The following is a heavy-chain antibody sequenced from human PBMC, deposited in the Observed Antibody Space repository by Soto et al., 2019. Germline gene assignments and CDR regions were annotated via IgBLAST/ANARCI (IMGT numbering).Heavy chain of an antibody. J-gene: IGHJ4*02. CDR3: ARRPGSGILTMTPFDY. Sequence: PGGSLKISCKGPGYSFTSYWISWVRQMPGKGLEWMGRIDPSDSYTNYSPSFQGHVTISADKSISTAYLQWSSLKASDTAMYYCARRPGSGILTMTPFDYWGQGTLVTVSS. CDR2: IDPSDSYT. D-gene: IGHD3-10*01. V-gene: IGHV5-10-1*01. CDR1: GYSFTSYW.